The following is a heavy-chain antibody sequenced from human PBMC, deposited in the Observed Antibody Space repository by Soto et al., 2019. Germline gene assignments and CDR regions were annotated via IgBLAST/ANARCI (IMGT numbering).Heavy chain of an antibody. Sequence: LGVCLKNACNGSGDSFTSYGSCWVLQVPWKGLEWMGIIYPGDSDTRYSPSFQGQVTISADKSISTAYLQWSSLKASDTAMYYCARHSSITIFGVVRYHRFDPWGQGTRGAV. CDR2: IYPGDSDT. J-gene: IGHJ5*02. V-gene: IGHV5-51*01. CDR1: GDSFTSYG. CDR3: ARHSSITIFGVVRYHRFDP. D-gene: IGHD3-3*01.